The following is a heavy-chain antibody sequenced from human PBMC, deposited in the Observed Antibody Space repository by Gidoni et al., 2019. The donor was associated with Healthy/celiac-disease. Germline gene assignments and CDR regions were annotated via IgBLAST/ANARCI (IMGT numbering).Heavy chain of an antibody. D-gene: IGHD6-13*01. CDR2: ISSSSSYI. CDR3: ARVGAAAGTWYFDL. Sequence: EVQLVESGGGLVKPGGSRRLSCAASGFNFSSYRMNWVRQAPGKGLEWVSSISSSSSYIYYADSVKGRFTISRDNAKNSLYLQMNSLRAEDTAVYYCARVGAAAGTWYFDLWGRGTLVTVSS. CDR1: GFNFSSYR. J-gene: IGHJ2*01. V-gene: IGHV3-21*01.